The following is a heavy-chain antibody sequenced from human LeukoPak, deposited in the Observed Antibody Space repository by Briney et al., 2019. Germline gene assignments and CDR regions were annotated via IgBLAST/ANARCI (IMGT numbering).Heavy chain of an antibody. CDR3: TTFYYYDSPDAFDI. CDR2: IRSKANSYAT. Sequence: HSGGSLRLSCAAPGFTFSGSAMHWLRQASGKGLEWVGRIRSKANSYATAYAASVKGRFTIYRDDSKNTAYLQMNSLKTEDTAVYYCTTFYYYDSPDAFDIWGQGTMVTVSS. CDR1: GFTFSGSA. D-gene: IGHD3-22*01. V-gene: IGHV3-73*01. J-gene: IGHJ3*02.